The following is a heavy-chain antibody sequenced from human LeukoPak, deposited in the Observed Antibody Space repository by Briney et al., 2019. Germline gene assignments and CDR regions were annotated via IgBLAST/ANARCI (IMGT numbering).Heavy chain of an antibody. V-gene: IGHV1-2*04. Sequence: APVKVSCKASRYTFTGYYMHWVRQAPGQGLEWMGWINPNSGGTNYAQKFQGWVTMTRDTSISTAYMELSRLRSDDTAVYYCARDSYCSGGSCYSGGFDYWGQGTLVTVSS. CDR3: ARDSYCSGGSCYSGGFDY. CDR2: INPNSGGT. D-gene: IGHD2-15*01. J-gene: IGHJ4*02. CDR1: RYTFTGYY.